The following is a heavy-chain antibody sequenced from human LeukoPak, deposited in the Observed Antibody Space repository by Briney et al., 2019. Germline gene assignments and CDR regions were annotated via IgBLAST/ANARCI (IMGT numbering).Heavy chain of an antibody. V-gene: IGHV3-30-3*01. J-gene: IGHJ4*02. Sequence: GGSLRLSCAASGFTFSSYAMHWVRQAPGKGLEWVAVISYDGSNKYHADSVKGRFTISRDNSKNTLYLQMNSLRAEDTAVYYCARETGSAVGSTDFDYWGQGTLVTASS. CDR2: ISYDGSNK. CDR3: ARETGSAVGSTDFDY. D-gene: IGHD4-17*01. CDR1: GFTFSSYA.